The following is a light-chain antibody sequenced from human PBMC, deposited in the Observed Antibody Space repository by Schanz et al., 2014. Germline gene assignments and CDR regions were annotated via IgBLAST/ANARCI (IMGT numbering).Light chain of an antibody. Sequence: EIVLTQSPGALSLSPGERATFSCRASQRVNTNFLAWYQQKPGQAPRLLIYSASRRATGIPERFSGSGSGXXFHLTIRSPDPEHVAVFYRHQHHTSPYTFGPGTKLEIK. CDR2: SAS. CDR3: HQHHTSPYT. V-gene: IGKV3-20*01. CDR1: QRVNTNF. J-gene: IGKJ2*01.